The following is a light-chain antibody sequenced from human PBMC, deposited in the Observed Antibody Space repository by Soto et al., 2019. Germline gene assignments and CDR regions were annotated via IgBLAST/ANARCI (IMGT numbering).Light chain of an antibody. V-gene: IGKV3-20*01. CDR2: GAS. J-gene: IGKJ2*01. CDR1: QSVSSSY. CDR3: QQYGSSPT. Sequence: EIVWTQSPATLSLSPGEKATLSCRASQSVSSSYLAWYQQKPGQAPRLLIYGASSRATGIPDRFSGSGSGTDFTLTISRLEPEDFAVYYCQQYGSSPTFGQGTKLEIK.